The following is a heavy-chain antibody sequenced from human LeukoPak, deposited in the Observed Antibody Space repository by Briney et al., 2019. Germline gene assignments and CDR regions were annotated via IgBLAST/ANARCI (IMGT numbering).Heavy chain of an antibody. V-gene: IGHV1-2*02. Sequence: ASVKVSCKASGYTFIGYYMHWVRQAPGQGLEWMGWINPNNGDTNYAQKFQGRVTLTRDTSINTAYMELSRLRSDDTAVYYCARGQGSGSYYRRGYYYGMDVWGQGTTVTVSS. CDR1: GYTFIGYY. CDR3: ARGQGSGSYYRRGYYYGMDV. D-gene: IGHD3-10*01. CDR2: INPNNGDT. J-gene: IGHJ6*02.